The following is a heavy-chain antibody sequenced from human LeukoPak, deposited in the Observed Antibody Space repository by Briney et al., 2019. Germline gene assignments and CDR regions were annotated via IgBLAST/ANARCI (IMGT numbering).Heavy chain of an antibody. CDR3: AKSGLNRFDY. J-gene: IGHJ4*02. CDR2: FSGSGGST. CDR1: GFTLSSYA. D-gene: IGHD2-15*01. Sequence: GRSLRLSCAPSGFTLSSYAMSWVRQAPGKGLEWVSTFSGSGGSTHYAGSVKGRFTISRDNSKNTLYLQVNSLRAEDTAVYYCAKSGLNRFDYWGQGTLVTVSS. V-gene: IGHV3-23*01.